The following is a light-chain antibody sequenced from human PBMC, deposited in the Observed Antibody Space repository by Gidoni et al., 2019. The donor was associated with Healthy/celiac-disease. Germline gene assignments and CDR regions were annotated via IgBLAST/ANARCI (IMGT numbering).Light chain of an antibody. Sequence: DIQMTQSHSTLSASVGDRVTITCRASQSISSWLAWYQQKPGKAPKLLIYKAYSLESGVPSRFSGSGSGTEFTLTISSLQPDDFATYYCQQYNSYSRTFGQGTKVEIK. J-gene: IGKJ1*01. CDR3: QQYNSYSRT. CDR1: QSISSW. CDR2: KAY. V-gene: IGKV1-5*03.